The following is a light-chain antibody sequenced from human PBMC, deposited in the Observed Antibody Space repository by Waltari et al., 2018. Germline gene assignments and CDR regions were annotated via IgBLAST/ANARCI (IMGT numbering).Light chain of an antibody. V-gene: IGLV2-14*01. Sequence: QSALTQPASVSGSPGQSITISCTGTSNDVGGYSFVSWPQQHPGKAPKLILYDVSSRPSGVPNRFSGSKSGDTASLTISGLQAEDEADYYCSSYTTSSTRVFGTGTKVTVL. CDR3: SSYTTSSTRV. CDR1: SNDVGGYSF. J-gene: IGLJ1*01. CDR2: DVS.